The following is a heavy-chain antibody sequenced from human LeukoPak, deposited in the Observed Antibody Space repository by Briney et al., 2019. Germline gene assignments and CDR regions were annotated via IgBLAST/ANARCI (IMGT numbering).Heavy chain of an antibody. V-gene: IGHV3-9*01. CDR3: AKRSTTTGGFYGENSFDS. CDR2: ISWNSGSI. CDR1: GFAFYDYA. D-gene: IGHD3-10*01. Sequence: GGSLRLSCAASGFAFYDYAMHWVRQAPGKGLEWVSGISWNSGSIGYADSVKGRFTISRDNAKNSLYLQMNSLRAEDTALYYCAKRSTTTGGFYGENSFDSWGQGTLVTVSS. J-gene: IGHJ4*02.